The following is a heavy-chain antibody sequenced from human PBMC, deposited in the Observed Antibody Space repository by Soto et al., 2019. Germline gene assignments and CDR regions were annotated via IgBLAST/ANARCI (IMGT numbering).Heavy chain of an antibody. J-gene: IGHJ6*02. CDR3: ARHPGYCSGGSCNGQYTLDV. CDR1: GYTFTSYD. CDR2: MNPNSGNT. D-gene: IGHD2-15*01. V-gene: IGHV1-8*01. Sequence: ASVKGSSKASGYTFTSYDINWVGQATGQRVGGMGWMNPNSGNTGYAQKFQGRVTMTRNTSISTAYMELSSLRSEDTAVYYCARHPGYCSGGSCNGQYTLDVWGQGTTVTVSS.